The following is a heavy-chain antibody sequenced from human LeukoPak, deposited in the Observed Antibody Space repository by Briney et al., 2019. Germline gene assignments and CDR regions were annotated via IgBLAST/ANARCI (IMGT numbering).Heavy chain of an antibody. CDR3: ARDGGGSYSHYFDY. CDR1: GFTFNNYV. Sequence: GGSLRLSCAASGFTFNNYVMSWVRQAPGKGLEWVSVVSNSGGSTYYADSVKGRFTISRDNSKNTVYLQMNSLRAEDTAVYYCARDGGGSYSHYFDYWGRGTLVTVSS. V-gene: IGHV3-23*01. J-gene: IGHJ4*02. CDR2: VSNSGGST. D-gene: IGHD1-26*01.